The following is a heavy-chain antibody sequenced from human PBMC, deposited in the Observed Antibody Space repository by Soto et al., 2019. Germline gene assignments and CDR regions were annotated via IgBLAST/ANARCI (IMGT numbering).Heavy chain of an antibody. J-gene: IGHJ4*02. CDR2: IIGSGTST. CDR3: AKPDS. Sequence: EVPLLESGGGLVQPGGSLRLSCEASGFTFSTYVMSWVRQAPGKGLEWVSTIIGSGTSTYYADSVKGRFTISRDNSRNTLYLQLNSLRAEDTAVYYCAKPDSWGQGTLVTVSS. V-gene: IGHV3-23*01. CDR1: GFTFSTYV.